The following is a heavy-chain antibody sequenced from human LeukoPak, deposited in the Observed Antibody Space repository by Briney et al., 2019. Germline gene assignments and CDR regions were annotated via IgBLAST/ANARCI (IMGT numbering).Heavy chain of an antibody. CDR3: VRETVAGTFDY. CDR2: IGSPDNII. J-gene: IGHJ4*02. Sequence: PGGSLRLSCAASGFTLSDYYLSWIRNPQGQGLEWFSDIGSPDNIISYTASLQGRFTISRDSPKNSLYLQMNSLRAEDTAVYYCVRETVAGTFDYWGQGALVTVSS. D-gene: IGHD6-19*01. CDR1: GFTLSDYY. V-gene: IGHV3-11*01.